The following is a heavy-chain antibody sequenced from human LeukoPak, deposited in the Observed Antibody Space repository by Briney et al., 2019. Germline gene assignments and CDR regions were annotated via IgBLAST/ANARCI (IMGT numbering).Heavy chain of an antibody. J-gene: IGHJ4*02. CDR2: INPNSGGT. CDR3: ARDHGEWLVRGCSDY. V-gene: IGHV1-2*02. D-gene: IGHD6-19*01. Sequence: ASVKVSCKASGYTFTGYYMHWVRQAPGQGLEWMGWINPNSGGTNYAQKFQGRATMTRDTSISTAYMELGRLRSDDTAVYYCARDHGEWLVRGCSDYWGQGTLVTVSS. CDR1: GYTFTGYY.